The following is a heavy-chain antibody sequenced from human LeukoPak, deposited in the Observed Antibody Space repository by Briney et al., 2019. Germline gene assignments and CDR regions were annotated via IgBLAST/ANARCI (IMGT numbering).Heavy chain of an antibody. CDR1: EFTFSSYA. D-gene: IGHD3-22*01. Sequence: GGSLRLSCAASEFTFSSYAMSWVRQAPGKGLEWVSAVSGSGGSTYYADSVKGRFTISRDNSKNTLYLQMNSLRAEDTAVYYCAKAPGGMIVSYFDYWGQGTLVTVSS. V-gene: IGHV3-23*01. CDR2: VSGSGGST. CDR3: AKAPGGMIVSYFDY. J-gene: IGHJ4*02.